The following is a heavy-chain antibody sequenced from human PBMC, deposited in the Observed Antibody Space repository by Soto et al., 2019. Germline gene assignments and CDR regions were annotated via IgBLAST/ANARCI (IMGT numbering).Heavy chain of an antibody. D-gene: IGHD5-12*01. J-gene: IGHJ4*02. V-gene: IGHV1-69*12. CDR2: IISIFGTP. CDR1: GGTFNSYV. Sequence: QVQLVQSGAEVKKPGSSVKVSCKASGGTFNSYVFNWVRQAPGQGLEWMGGIISIFGTPNYGQKFQGRVTITADESTSTGCMELSSLTSEDTAIYYWARDLGSGYDPGDYWGQGTLVTVSS. CDR3: ARDLGSGYDPGDY.